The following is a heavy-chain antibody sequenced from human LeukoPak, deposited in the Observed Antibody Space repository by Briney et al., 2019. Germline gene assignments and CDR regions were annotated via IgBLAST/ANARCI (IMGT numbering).Heavy chain of an antibody. CDR1: GYTFTGYY. Sequence: ASVKVSCKASGYTFTGYYMHWVRQAPGQGLEWMGWINPNSGGTNYAQKFQGRVTMTRDTSISTAYMELSRLRSDDTAVYYCARETSRCHVDCYTFEDWGQGTLVTVSS. CDR3: ARETSRCHVDCYTFED. CDR2: INPNSGGT. V-gene: IGHV1-2*02. J-gene: IGHJ4*02. D-gene: IGHD2-2*02.